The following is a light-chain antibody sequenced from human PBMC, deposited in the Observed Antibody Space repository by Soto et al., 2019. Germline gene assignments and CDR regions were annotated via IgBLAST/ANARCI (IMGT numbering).Light chain of an antibody. J-gene: IGKJ1*01. CDR1: QVISTY. Sequence: DIQMTQSPSSLSASVGDRATITCRASQVISTYLKWYQQKPGKAPKLLIYAASSLQSGVTSRFSGSGSETDFTLTISSLQPEDFATYSCQHSTTWTFGQGTKVDIK. CDR3: QHSTTWT. V-gene: IGKV1-39*01. CDR2: AAS.